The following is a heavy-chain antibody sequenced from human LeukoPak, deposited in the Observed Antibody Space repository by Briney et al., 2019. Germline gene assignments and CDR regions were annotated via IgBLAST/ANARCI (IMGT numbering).Heavy chain of an antibody. J-gene: IGHJ5*02. Sequence: GSLRLSCVASGLTVSNHWMSWVRQAPGKGLEWVANIKQERGQEYYVDSVKGRFTISKDSAKNSLYLQMNSLRVEDTAMYYCASLDTAKQPLANHWGQGTLVTVSS. V-gene: IGHV3-7*03. CDR3: ASLDTAKQPLANH. CDR1: GLTVSNHW. D-gene: IGHD5-18*01. CDR2: IKQERGQE.